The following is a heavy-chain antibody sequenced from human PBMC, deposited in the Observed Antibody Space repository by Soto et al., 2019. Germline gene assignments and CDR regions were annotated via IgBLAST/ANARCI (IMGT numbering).Heavy chain of an antibody. Sequence: QVQLVESGGGVVQPGRSLRLSCAASEFTFSRHDMHWVRQAPGKGLQWVGVIWSDGSNELYADSVKGGFIISRDNSKNILYLQMNSLRTEDTAVYYCARRMTFGAHKHNYMDAWGTAITVSVSS. CDR1: EFTFSRHD. CDR2: IWSDGSNE. J-gene: IGHJ6*03. V-gene: IGHV3-33*01. CDR3: ARRMTFGAHKHNYMDA. D-gene: IGHD3-10*01.